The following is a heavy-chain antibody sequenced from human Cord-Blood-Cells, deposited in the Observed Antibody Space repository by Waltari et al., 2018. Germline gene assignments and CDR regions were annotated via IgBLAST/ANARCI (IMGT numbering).Heavy chain of an antibody. V-gene: IGHV4-38-2*01. CDR3: ARVKQLVAIRNWYFDL. D-gene: IGHD6-6*01. J-gene: IGHJ2*01. CDR1: GYSISSGSY. CDR2: IYHSGST. Sequence: QVQLQESGPGLVKPSETLSLTCAVSGYSISSGSYCGRIRQPPGKGLEWIGSIYHSGSTYYNPSLKSRVTISVDTSKNQFSLKLSSVTAADTAVYYCARVKQLVAIRNWYFDLWGRGTLVTVSS.